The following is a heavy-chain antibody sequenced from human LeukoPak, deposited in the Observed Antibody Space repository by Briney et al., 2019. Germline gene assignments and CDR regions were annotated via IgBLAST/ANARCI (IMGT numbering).Heavy chain of an antibody. V-gene: IGHV4-59*12. D-gene: IGHD3-22*01. Sequence: PSETLSLTCTVSGGSISTYYWTWIRQPPGKGLEWIGCIYYSGSTSYNPSLKSRVTISVDTSKSQFSLRLTSVTAADTAVYYCARAVDSSGYHYWYFDLWGRGTLVTVSS. CDR2: IYYSGST. CDR1: GGSISTYY. CDR3: ARAVDSSGYHYWYFDL. J-gene: IGHJ2*01.